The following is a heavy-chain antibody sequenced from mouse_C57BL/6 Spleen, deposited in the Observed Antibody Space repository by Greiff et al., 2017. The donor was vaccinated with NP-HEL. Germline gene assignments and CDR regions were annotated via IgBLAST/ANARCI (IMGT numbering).Heavy chain of an antibody. Sequence: DVHLVESGGGLVQPGGSMKLSCAASGFTFSDAWMDWVRQSPEKGLEWVAEIRNKANNHATFYAESVKGRFTISRDDSKSSVYLQMNSLRAEDTGIYYCTRVYYYGSSYEGYFDVWGTGTTVTVSS. V-gene: IGHV6-6*01. CDR3: TRVYYYGSSYEGYFDV. CDR1: GFTFSDAW. D-gene: IGHD1-1*01. CDR2: IRNKANNHAT. J-gene: IGHJ1*03.